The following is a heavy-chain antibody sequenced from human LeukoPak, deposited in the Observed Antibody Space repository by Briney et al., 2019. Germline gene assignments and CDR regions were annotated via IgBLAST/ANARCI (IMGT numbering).Heavy chain of an antibody. CDR1: GFTFSTYA. J-gene: IGHJ4*02. Sequence: GGSLRLSCAASGFTFSTYAMKWVRQAPGKGLEWVSSISTTSTYIKYADSVKGRFTISRDNAGNSLYLQMNSLRAEDTAVYYCASPGSSLTGGPIWGQGSLVTVSA. CDR3: ASPGSSLTGGPI. CDR2: ISTTSTYI. D-gene: IGHD3-9*01. V-gene: IGHV3-21*01.